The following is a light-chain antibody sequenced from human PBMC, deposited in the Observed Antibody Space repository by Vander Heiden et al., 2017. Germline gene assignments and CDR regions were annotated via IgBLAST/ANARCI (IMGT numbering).Light chain of an antibody. CDR2: NND. CDR3: AAWDDSLRGL. J-gene: IGLJ2*01. V-gene: IGLV1-47*01. Sequence: QSVLTPPPSASGPPGQRVTISCSGSTANIGSHYVYWYQQLPGTAPNLLIYNNDQRPSGVPDGFSGAKSGTSASLAISGLRSEDEADYYWAAWDDSLRGLFGGGTKLTVL. CDR1: TANIGSHY.